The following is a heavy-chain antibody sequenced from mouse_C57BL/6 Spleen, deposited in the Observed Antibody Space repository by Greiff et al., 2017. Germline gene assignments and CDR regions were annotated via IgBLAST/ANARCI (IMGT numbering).Heavy chain of an antibody. J-gene: IGHJ1*03. Sequence: QVQLQQPGTELVKPGASVKLSCKASGYTFTSYWMHWVKQRPGQGLEWIGNINPSNGGTNYNEKFKSKATLTVDKSSSTAYLQLSSLTSEDSAVYYCAREGYYGSSNWYFDVWGTGTTVTVSS. V-gene: IGHV1-53*01. CDR2: INPSNGGT. CDR1: GYTFTSYW. D-gene: IGHD1-1*01. CDR3: AREGYYGSSNWYFDV.